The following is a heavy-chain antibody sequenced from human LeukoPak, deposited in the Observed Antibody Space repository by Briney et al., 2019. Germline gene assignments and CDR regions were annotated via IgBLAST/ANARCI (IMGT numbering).Heavy chain of an antibody. D-gene: IGHD2/OR15-2a*01. CDR1: GFTVNGNY. CDR2: IYSGGNT. J-gene: IGHJ5*02. Sequence: PGGSLRLSCAASGFTVNGNYMSWVRQAPGKGLEWVSLIYSGGNTYYAASVKGRFTISRDNSKNTLYLQMNSLRAEGTAVYYCARLLGSNWFDPWGQGTLVTVSS. CDR3: ARLLGSNWFDP. V-gene: IGHV3-53*01.